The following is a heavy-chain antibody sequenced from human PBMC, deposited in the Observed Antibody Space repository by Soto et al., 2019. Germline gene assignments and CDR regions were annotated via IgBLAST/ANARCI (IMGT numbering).Heavy chain of an antibody. CDR2: IWYDGSKK. CDR3: ARALVSGSPGYYYYYGMDV. D-gene: IGHD3-10*01. V-gene: IGHV3-33*01. J-gene: IGHJ6*02. CDR1: GFNFISYG. Sequence: PGGSLRLSCAASGFNFISYGMHWVRQAPGKGLEWVAVIWYDGSKKYHADSVKGRFTISRDNSKNTVHLQMNSLRAEDTAVYYCARALVSGSPGYYYYYGMDVWGQGTTVTVSS.